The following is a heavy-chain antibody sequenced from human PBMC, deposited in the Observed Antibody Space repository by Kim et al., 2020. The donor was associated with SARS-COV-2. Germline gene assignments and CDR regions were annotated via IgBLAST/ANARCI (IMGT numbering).Heavy chain of an antibody. Sequence: SETLSLTCTVSGASINNYYWSWIRQPPGKGLQWIGYLHYSESSNYNPSLKSRVTISLDTSRNKFSLNLRSATAADTAIYYCASLNFSRGPYVAFDVWGQGTMVTVSS. V-gene: IGHV4-59*01. D-gene: IGHD6-19*01. CDR3: ASLNFSRGPYVAFDV. J-gene: IGHJ3*01. CDR1: GASINNYY. CDR2: LHYSESS.